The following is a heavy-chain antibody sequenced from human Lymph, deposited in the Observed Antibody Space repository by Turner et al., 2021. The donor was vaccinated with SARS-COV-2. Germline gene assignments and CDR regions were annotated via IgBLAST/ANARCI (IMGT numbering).Heavy chain of an antibody. CDR2: IFYRGST. J-gene: IGHJ5*02. Sequence: QVQLQESGPRLVKPLETLSLTCTVSGGSMNNNYWIGFRQPPGKRLEWIGFIFYRGSTNYNPSLKSRVTISVDTSENQFSLKLTSVTAADTAIYYCARQTVNNWVDPWGQGTLVTVSS. CDR3: ARQTVNNWVDP. CDR1: GGSMNNNY. V-gene: IGHV4-59*01. D-gene: IGHD2-21*02.